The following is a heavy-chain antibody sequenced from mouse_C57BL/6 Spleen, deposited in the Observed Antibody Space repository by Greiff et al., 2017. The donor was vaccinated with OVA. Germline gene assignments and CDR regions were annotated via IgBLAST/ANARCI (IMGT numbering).Heavy chain of an antibody. Sequence: QVQLQQSGAELVRPGASVTLSCKASGYTFTDYEMHWVKQTPVHGLEWIGAIDPETGGTAYNQKFKGKAILTADKSSSTAYMELRSLTSEDSAVYYCTRGSEPPGSVGAYWGQGTLVTVSA. D-gene: IGHD3-2*02. CDR1: GYTFTDYE. CDR3: TRGSEPPGSVGAY. V-gene: IGHV1-15*01. CDR2: IDPETGGT. J-gene: IGHJ3*01.